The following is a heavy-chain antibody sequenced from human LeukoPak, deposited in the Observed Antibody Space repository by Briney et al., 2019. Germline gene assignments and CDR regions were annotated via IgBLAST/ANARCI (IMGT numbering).Heavy chain of an antibody. Sequence: GGSLRLSCAAPGFTFSSYSMNWVRQAPGKGLEWVSSISSSSGYIYYADSVKGRFTISRDNAKNSLYLQMNSLRAEDTAVYYCARDQGPGSCSSTSCYRQIDYWGQGTLVTVSS. J-gene: IGHJ4*02. D-gene: IGHD2-2*01. CDR2: ISSSSGYI. V-gene: IGHV3-21*01. CDR3: ARDQGPGSCSSTSCYRQIDY. CDR1: GFTFSSYS.